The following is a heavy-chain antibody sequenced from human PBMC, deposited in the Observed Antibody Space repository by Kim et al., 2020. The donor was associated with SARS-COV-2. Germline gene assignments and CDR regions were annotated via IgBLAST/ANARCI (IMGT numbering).Heavy chain of an antibody. V-gene: IGHV1-3*01. CDR2: INAGNGNT. CDR3: ARVARYYDSSGYYRV. CDR1: GYTFTSYA. D-gene: IGHD3-22*01. Sequence: ASVKVSCKASGYTFTSYAMHWVRQAPGQRLEWMGWINAGNGNTKYSQKFQGRVTITRDTSASTAYMELSSLRSEDTAVYYCARVARYYDSSGYYRVWGQGTLVTVSS. J-gene: IGHJ4*02.